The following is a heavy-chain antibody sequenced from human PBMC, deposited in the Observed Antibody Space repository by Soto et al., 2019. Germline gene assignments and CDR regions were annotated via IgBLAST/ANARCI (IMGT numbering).Heavy chain of an antibody. V-gene: IGHV3-21*01. CDR2: ISSTTSYI. D-gene: IGHD3-3*01. CDR1: GFTFSSYS. CDR3: SRDSLLEWLPAFYNYYGMDV. J-gene: IGHJ6*02. Sequence: EVQLVESGGGLVKPGGSLRLSCAASGFTFSSYSMNWVRQAPGQGLEWVSSISSTTSYIYYADSVKGRFAISRDNGKNSLDLQMNSLRAEDAAVYYCSRDSLLEWLPAFYNYYGMDVWGQGTTVTVSS.